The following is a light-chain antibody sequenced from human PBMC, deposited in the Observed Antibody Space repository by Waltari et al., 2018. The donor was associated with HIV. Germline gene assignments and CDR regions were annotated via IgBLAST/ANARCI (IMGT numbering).Light chain of an antibody. J-gene: IGLJ2*01. V-gene: IGLV1-40*03. CDR1: SSNIGAGYD. CDR2: KDK. Sequence: QSVLTQPPSISGAPGQRITVSCSGTSSNIGAGYDVHWYQQLPGTAPKLLLYKDKQRPSGGPDRFSSAKSDASASLAITGLRAADEGDYFGQYYDTSLSAWVFGGGTRLTGL. CDR3: QYYDTSLSAWV.